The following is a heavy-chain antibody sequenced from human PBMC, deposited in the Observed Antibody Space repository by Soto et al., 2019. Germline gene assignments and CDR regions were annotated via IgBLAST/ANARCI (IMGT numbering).Heavy chain of an antibody. CDR1: GLTFSDYE. Sequence: PGGSLRLSCVASGLTFSDYEMNWVRQAPGKGLEWISYINGDSSTKNYADSVKGRFTISRDNAKMSLYLQMNSLRAEDTAVYYCASEVGGYYFKYWGQGTLVTVSS. V-gene: IGHV3-48*03. CDR2: INGDSSTK. D-gene: IGHD3-10*01. J-gene: IGHJ4*02. CDR3: ASEVGGYYFKY.